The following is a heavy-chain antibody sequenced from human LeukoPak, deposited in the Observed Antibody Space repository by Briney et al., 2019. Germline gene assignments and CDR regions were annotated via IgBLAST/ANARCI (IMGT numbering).Heavy chain of an antibody. CDR2: IKQDGGEM. D-gene: IGHD1-26*01. J-gene: IGHJ4*02. CDR3: VREDRSCYYH. CDR1: GFPFSNYW. Sequence: GGSLRLSCAASGFPFSNYWMSWVRQAPGRGLEWVANIKQDGGEMYYVDSVKGRFTISKDNAKNSLYLQMNSLRAADTAVYYCVREDRSCYYHWGQGTVVSVSS. V-gene: IGHV3-7*03.